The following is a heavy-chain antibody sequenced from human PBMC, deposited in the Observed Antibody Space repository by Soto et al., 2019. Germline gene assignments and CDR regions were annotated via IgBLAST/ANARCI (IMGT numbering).Heavy chain of an antibody. CDR2: INPKFGDT. Sequence: QVQLVQSGAEVKEPGDSVRVSCEASGYTFTAYHIHWVRQAPGQGLEWMGWINPKFGDTTYAQDFKGRVSMTRDMSISTVYMELSMLTSDDTAIYYCARNMDYYYGRGSGNGHGVWGQGTTVTVFS. V-gene: IGHV1-2*02. CDR3: ARNMDYYYGRGSGNGHGV. J-gene: IGHJ6*02. CDR1: GYTFTAYH. D-gene: IGHD3-10*02.